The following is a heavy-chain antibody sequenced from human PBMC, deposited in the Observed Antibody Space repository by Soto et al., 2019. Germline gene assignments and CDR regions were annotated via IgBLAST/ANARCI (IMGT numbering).Heavy chain of an antibody. Sequence: QVQLVQSGAEVKKPGSSVKVSCKVSGGTFSSYAISWVRQAPGQGLEWMGGIIPILGTANYAQKFQGRVTITADESTSTAYMELSSLRSEDTDVYSCASDFSDYGDAGFDPWGQGTLVTVSS. CDR1: GGTFSSYA. CDR3: ASDFSDYGDAGFDP. V-gene: IGHV1-69*01. D-gene: IGHD4-17*01. CDR2: IIPILGTA. J-gene: IGHJ5*02.